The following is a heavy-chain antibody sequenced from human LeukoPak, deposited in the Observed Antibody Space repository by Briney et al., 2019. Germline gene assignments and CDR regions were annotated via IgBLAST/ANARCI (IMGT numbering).Heavy chain of an antibody. V-gene: IGHV4-39*01. J-gene: IGHJ4*02. D-gene: IGHD3-22*01. CDR3: ASWGGPWAYYYDSSGSIDDY. CDR1: GGSINSGSYY. CDR2: IYYSGST. Sequence: PSETLSLTCNVSGGSINSGSYYWGWIRQPPGEGLEWIGSIYYSGSTYYNPSLKSRVTISVDTSKNQFSLKLSSVTAADTAVYYCASWGGPWAYYYDSSGSIDDYWGQGTLVTVSS.